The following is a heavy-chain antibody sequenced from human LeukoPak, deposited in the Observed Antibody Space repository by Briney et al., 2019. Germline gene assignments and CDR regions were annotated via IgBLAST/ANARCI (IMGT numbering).Heavy chain of an antibody. D-gene: IGHD6-19*01. CDR3: GKGSSTSGCPDY. V-gene: IGHV3-30*02. CDR2: TRYDGSIK. Sequence: GGSLRLSCAASGFTFNSYGMHWVRQAPGKGLDWVAFTRYDGSIKHYADSVKGRFTISRDNSKNTLFLQMNGLRPEDTAVYYCGKGSSTSGCPDYWGQGTLVTVSS. J-gene: IGHJ4*02. CDR1: GFTFNSYG.